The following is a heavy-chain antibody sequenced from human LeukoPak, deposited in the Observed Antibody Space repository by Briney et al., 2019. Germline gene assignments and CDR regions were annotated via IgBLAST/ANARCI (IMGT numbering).Heavy chain of an antibody. Sequence: SETLSLTCAVYGGSFSGYYWSWIRQPPGKGLEWIGEINHSGSTNYNPSLKSQVTISVDTSKNQFSLKLSSVTAADTAVYYCARHRLYNWFDPWGQGTLVTVSS. J-gene: IGHJ5*02. D-gene: IGHD3-16*02. CDR2: INHSGST. CDR3: ARHRLYNWFDP. CDR1: GGSFSGYY. V-gene: IGHV4-34*01.